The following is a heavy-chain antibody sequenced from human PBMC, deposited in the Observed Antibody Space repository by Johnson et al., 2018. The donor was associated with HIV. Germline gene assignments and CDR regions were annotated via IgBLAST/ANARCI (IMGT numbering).Heavy chain of an antibody. V-gene: IGHV3-30*03. CDR2: ISYDGSNK. CDR1: NFTFKDFY. J-gene: IGHJ3*02. Sequence: QVQLVESGGDLIKPGGSLRLSCAVSNFTFKDFYMSWIRQAPGKGLEWVAVISYDGSNKYYADSVKGRFTISRDNSKNTLYLQMNSLRAEDTAVYYCARDLSGSYSLMWAFDIWGQGTMVTVSS. D-gene: IGHD1-26*01. CDR3: ARDLSGSYSLMWAFDI.